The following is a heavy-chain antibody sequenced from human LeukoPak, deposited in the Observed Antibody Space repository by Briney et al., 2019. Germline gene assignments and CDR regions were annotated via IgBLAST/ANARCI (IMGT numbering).Heavy chain of an antibody. CDR3: ARGSTKYSSGWPYFDY. J-gene: IGHJ4*02. D-gene: IGHD6-19*01. CDR1: GYTFGNYG. Sequence: ASVKVSCKASGYTFGNYGISWVRQAPGQGLEWMGWISTSNGNTKYAQKSQGRVTMTTDTSTGTVYMELRRLRSDDTAVYFCARGSTKYSSGWPYFDYWGQGTLVTVSS. V-gene: IGHV1-18*01. CDR2: ISTSNGNT.